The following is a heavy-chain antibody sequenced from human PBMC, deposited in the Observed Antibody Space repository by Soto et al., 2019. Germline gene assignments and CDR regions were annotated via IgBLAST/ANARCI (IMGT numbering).Heavy chain of an antibody. D-gene: IGHD3-22*01. CDR2: ISSSSTYI. CDR1: GFTFSSYS. V-gene: IGHV3-21*01. CDR3: ARGTNYYDSSVYYGY. J-gene: IGHJ4*02. Sequence: GGSLRLSCAASGFTFSSYSMNWVRQAPGKGLQWVSSISSSSTYIYYADSVKGRFTISRDNAKNSLYLQMNSLRAEDTAVYYCARGTNYYDSSVYYGYWGQGNLVTVSS.